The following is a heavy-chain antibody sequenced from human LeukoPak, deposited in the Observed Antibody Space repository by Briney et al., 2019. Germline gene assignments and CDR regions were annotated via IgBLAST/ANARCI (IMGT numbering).Heavy chain of an antibody. CDR3: ARETGSTTSAEFEF. J-gene: IGHJ4*02. CDR1: GFPFSTFT. D-gene: IGHD6-6*01. CDR2: TVRSDGPI. Sequence: GGSLRLSCTASGFPFSTFTMNWVRQAPGKGLEWLSFTVRSDGPIYYADSVKGRFTISRDNAKNSLYLQMNSLTVEDTAVYYCARETGSTTSAEFEFWGQGTLVTVSS. V-gene: IGHV3-48*03.